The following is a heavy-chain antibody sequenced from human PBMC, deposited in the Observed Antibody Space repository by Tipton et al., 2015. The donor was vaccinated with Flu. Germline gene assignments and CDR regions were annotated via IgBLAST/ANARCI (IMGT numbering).Heavy chain of an antibody. CDR2: VNHSGDT. D-gene: IGHD5-24*01. CDR1: GGSINSYF. J-gene: IGHJ4*02. Sequence: TLSLTCIVSGGSINSYFWSRIRQPPGKGLEWIGEVNHSGDTKYNPSLKSRLTVSVDTSKNQFSLKLTSVTAADTAVYYCARRRDGYNCFDSWGQGTLVTVSS. V-gene: IGHV4-34*01. CDR3: ARRRDGYNCFDS.